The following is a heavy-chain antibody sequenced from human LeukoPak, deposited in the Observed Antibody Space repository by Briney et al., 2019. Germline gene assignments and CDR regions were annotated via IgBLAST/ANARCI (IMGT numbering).Heavy chain of an antibody. CDR1: GFTFSSYG. V-gene: IGHV3-49*04. Sequence: PGGSLRLSCAASGFTFSSYGMHWVRQAPGKGLEWVGFIRSKAYGGTTEYAASVKGRFTISRDNSKSIAYLQMNSLKTEDTAVYYCTRVQAAAGRRDFDYWGQGTLVTVSS. CDR2: IRSKAYGGTT. D-gene: IGHD6-13*01. CDR3: TRVQAAAGRRDFDY. J-gene: IGHJ4*02.